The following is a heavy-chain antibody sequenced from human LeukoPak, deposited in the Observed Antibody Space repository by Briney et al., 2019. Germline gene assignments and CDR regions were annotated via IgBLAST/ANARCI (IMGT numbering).Heavy chain of an antibody. CDR1: GGSFSGHC. Sequence: SSETLSLTCAVYGGSFSGHCWSWIRQPPGKGLEWIGEINHSGSTNYNPSLKSRVTITVDTSKNQFSLKLSSVTAADTAVYYCASLVAAAGYWGQGTLVTVSS. V-gene: IGHV4-34*01. J-gene: IGHJ4*02. D-gene: IGHD6-13*01. CDR2: INHSGST. CDR3: ASLVAAAGY.